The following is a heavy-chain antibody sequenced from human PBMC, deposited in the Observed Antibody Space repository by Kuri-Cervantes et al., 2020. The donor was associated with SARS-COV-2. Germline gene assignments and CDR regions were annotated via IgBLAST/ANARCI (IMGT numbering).Heavy chain of an antibody. J-gene: IGHJ5*02. V-gene: IGHV4-59*01. CDR3: ARGTVNWFDP. CDR1: GGSISSYY. Sequence: GSLRLSCTVSGGSISSYYWSWIRQPPGKGLEWIGEINHSGSTNYNPSLKSRVTISVDTSKNQFSLKLSSVTAADTAVYYCARGTVNWFDPWGQGTLVTVSS. CDR2: INHSGST.